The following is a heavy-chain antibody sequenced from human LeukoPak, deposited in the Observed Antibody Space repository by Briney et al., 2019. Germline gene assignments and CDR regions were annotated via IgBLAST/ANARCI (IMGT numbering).Heavy chain of an antibody. D-gene: IGHD3-10*01. CDR3: ARAPRITMVRGVIYWFDP. Sequence: GASVKVSCKASGYTFTSYDINWVRQATEQGLEWMGWMNPNSGNTGYAQKFQGRVTITRNTSISTAYMELSSLRSEDTAVYYCARAPRITMVRGVIYWFDPWGQGTLVTVSS. CDR1: GYTFTSYD. CDR2: MNPNSGNT. V-gene: IGHV1-8*03. J-gene: IGHJ5*02.